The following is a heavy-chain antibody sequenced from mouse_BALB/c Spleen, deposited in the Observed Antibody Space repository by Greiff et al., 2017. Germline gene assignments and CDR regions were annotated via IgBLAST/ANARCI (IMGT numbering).Heavy chain of an antibody. Sequence: EVKLMESGGGLVKLGGSLKLSCAASGFTFSSYYMSWVRQTPEKRLELVAAINSNGGSTYYPDTVKGRFTISRDNAKNTLYLQMSSLKSEDTALYYCARHVPGDYAMDYWGQGTSVTVSS. V-gene: IGHV5-6-2*01. CDR2: INSNGGST. CDR3: ARHVPGDYAMDY. J-gene: IGHJ4*01. CDR1: GFTFSSYY.